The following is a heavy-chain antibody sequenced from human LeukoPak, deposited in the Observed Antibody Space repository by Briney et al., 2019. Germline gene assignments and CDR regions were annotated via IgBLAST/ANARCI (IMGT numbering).Heavy chain of an antibody. D-gene: IGHD2/OR15-2a*01. CDR2: IKEDGSEK. Sequence: GGSLRLSCAALGFTFSSSWRKWVRQAPGKGLESVAVIKEDGSEKYYVDSVKGRFAISRDNAKNSLYLQMNNLRAEDTAVYFCAGNTHSGYWGQGALVTVSS. CDR1: GFTFSSSW. CDR3: AGNTHSGY. J-gene: IGHJ4*02. V-gene: IGHV3-7*05.